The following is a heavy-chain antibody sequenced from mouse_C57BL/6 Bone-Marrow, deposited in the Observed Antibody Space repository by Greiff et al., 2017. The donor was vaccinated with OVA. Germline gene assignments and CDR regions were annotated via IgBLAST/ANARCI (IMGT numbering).Heavy chain of an antibody. CDR2: IYPGSGNT. CDR3: ARPYYYGSSIYAMDY. J-gene: IGHJ4*01. D-gene: IGHD1-1*01. Sequence: QVQLQQSGAELVRPGASVKLSCKASGYTFTDYYINWVKQRPGQGLEWIARIYPGSGNTYYNEKFKGKATLTAEKSSSTAYMQLSSLTSEDSAVYFCARPYYYGSSIYAMDYWGQGTSVTVSS. V-gene: IGHV1-76*01. CDR1: GYTFTDYY.